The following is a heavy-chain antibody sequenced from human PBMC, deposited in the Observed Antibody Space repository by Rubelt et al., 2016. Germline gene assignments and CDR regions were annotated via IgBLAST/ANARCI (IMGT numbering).Heavy chain of an antibody. D-gene: IGHD3-10*01. CDR2: IYPGDSDT. V-gene: IGHV5-51*03. CDR3: ARIPGSGSSEINWFDP. CDR1: GYSFTSYW. Sequence: EVQLVQSGAEVKKPGESLKISCKGSGYSFTSYWIGWVRQMPGKVMEWMGIIYPGDSDTRYSPSCQGQVTISADKSISTAYLQWSSLKASDTAMYYCARIPGSGSSEINWFDPWGQGTLVTVSS. J-gene: IGHJ5*02.